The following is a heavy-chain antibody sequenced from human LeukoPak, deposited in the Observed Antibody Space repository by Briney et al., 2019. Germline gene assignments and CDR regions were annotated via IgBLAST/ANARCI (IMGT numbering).Heavy chain of an antibody. CDR1: GDSVSTNSAA. D-gene: IGHD6-13*01. CDR2: TCYRSKWYN. Sequence: SQTLSLTCAISGDSVSTNSAAWNWIRQSPSRSLEWLGRTCYRSKWYNDYAVSVKSRITINPDTSKNQFSLQLNSVTPEDTAVYYCARDRADSSSWYYYYMDVWGKGTTVTVSS. CDR3: ARDRADSSSWYYYYMDV. V-gene: IGHV6-1*01. J-gene: IGHJ6*03.